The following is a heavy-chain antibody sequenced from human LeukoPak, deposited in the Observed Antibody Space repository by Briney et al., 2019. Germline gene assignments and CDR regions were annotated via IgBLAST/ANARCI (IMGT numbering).Heavy chain of an antibody. CDR1: GGSISSYY. CDR3: ARALYSSGWLLYGMDV. Sequence: SETLSLTCTVSGGSISSYYWSWIRQPPGKGLEWIGYIYHSGSTYYNPSLKSRVTISVDRSKNQFSLKLSSVTAADTAVYYCARALYSSGWLLYGMDVWGKGTTVTVSS. D-gene: IGHD6-19*01. CDR2: IYHSGST. J-gene: IGHJ6*04. V-gene: IGHV4-59*12.